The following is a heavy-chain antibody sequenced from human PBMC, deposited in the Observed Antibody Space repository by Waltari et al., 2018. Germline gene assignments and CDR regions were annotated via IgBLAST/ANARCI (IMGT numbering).Heavy chain of an antibody. CDR2: NNTEGSGT. V-gene: IGHV3-74*01. J-gene: IGHJ2*01. CDR3: ARINRMRNWYFDV. CDR1: GFTFSSFW. Sequence: EVQLVESGGGLVQPGGSLRLSCAASGFTFSSFWMHWVRQRPGEGLVWVSRNNTEGSGTSYADSVRGRFTISRDNAKSTVYLQMNSLTAEDTAVYYCARINRMRNWYFDVWGRGTLVTVSS.